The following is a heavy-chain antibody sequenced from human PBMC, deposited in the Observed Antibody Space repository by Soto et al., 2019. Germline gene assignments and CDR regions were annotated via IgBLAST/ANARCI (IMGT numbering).Heavy chain of an antibody. J-gene: IGHJ6*02. CDR1: GFTFSSYG. Sequence: QVQLVESGGGVVQPGRSLRLSCAASGFTFSSYGMHWVRQAPGKGLEWVAVISYDGSNKYYADSVKGRFTISRDNAKNSLYLQMTSLRVEDTAVYHCAGGNALDVWGQGTTVTVSS. CDR3: AGGNALDV. CDR2: ISYDGSNK. V-gene: IGHV3-30*03.